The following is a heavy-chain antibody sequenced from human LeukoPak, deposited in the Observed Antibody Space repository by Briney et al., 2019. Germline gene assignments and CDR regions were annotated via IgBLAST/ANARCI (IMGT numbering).Heavy chain of an antibody. D-gene: IGHD3-22*01. CDR1: GYTFTSYG. Sequence: ASVKVSCKASGYTFTSYGISWVRQAPGQGLEWMGWISAYNGNTNYAQKLQGRVTMTRNTSISAAYMELSSLRSEDTAVYYCARGYYYDSSGYYYVLWYYYYGMDVWGQGTTVTVSS. J-gene: IGHJ6*02. CDR3: ARGYYYDSSGYYYVLWYYYYGMDV. V-gene: IGHV1-18*01. CDR2: ISAYNGNT.